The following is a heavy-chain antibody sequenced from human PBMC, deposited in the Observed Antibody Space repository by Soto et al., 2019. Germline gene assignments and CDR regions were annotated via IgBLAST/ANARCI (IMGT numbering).Heavy chain of an antibody. CDR3: ARGVRGAYGLDI. J-gene: IGHJ3*02. V-gene: IGHV3-74*01. Sequence: EVQLVESGGALVQPGGSLRLSCAASGFTFSSYWMHWVRQAPGKGLVWVSRINSDGSRTNYADSVKGRFTISRDNAKNTLYLQMNSLRAEETAVYYCARGVRGAYGLDIWGQGTMVTVSP. CDR2: INSDGSRT. CDR1: GFTFSSYW. D-gene: IGHD2-21*01.